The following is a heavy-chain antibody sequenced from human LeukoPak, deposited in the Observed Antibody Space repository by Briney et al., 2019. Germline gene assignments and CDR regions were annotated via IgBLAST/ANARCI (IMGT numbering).Heavy chain of an antibody. Sequence: GGSLRLSCAASGFTFSSYGMHWVRQAPGKGLVWVSRINSDGRSTSYADSVKGRFTISRDNAKNTLYLQMNSLRAEDTAVYYCARATLYSSSWYSGSVDVWGQGTTVTVSS. J-gene: IGHJ6*02. V-gene: IGHV3-74*01. CDR1: GFTFSSYG. D-gene: IGHD6-13*01. CDR3: ARATLYSSSWYSGSVDV. CDR2: INSDGRST.